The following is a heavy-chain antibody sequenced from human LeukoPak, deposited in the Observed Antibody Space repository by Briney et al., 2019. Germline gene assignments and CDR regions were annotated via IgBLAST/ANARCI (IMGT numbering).Heavy chain of an antibody. V-gene: IGHV4-30-4*07. Sequence: SQTLSLTCAVSGGSISSGGYSWSWIRQPPGKGLEWIGYIYYSGSTYYNPSLKSRVTISVDTSKNQFSLKLSSVTAADTVVYYCARAEEMATNFDYWGQGTLVTVSS. CDR1: GGSISSGGYS. J-gene: IGHJ4*02. CDR3: ARAEEMATNFDY. D-gene: IGHD5-24*01. CDR2: IYYSGST.